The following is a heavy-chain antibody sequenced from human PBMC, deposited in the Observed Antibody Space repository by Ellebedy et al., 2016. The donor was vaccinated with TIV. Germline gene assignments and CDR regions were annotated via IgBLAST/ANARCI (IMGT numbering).Heavy chain of an antibody. J-gene: IGHJ2*01. Sequence: ASVKVSCKASGYTFTSYGISWVRQAPGQGLEWMGWISAYNGNTNYAQKLQGRVTMTTDTSTSTAYMELRSLRSDDTAVYYCARDPGSSGWYFYPHWYFDLWGRGTLVTVSS. V-gene: IGHV1-18*01. CDR3: ARDPGSSGWYFYPHWYFDL. CDR1: GYTFTSYG. CDR2: ISAYNGNT. D-gene: IGHD6-19*01.